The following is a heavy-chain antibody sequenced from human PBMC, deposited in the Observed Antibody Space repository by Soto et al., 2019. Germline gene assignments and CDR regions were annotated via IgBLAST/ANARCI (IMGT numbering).Heavy chain of an antibody. V-gene: IGHV4-39*01. CDR1: GGSISSSSYY. CDR2: IYYSGST. Sequence: QLQLQESGPGLVKPSETLSLTCTVSGGSISSSSYYWGWIRQPPGKGLEWIGSIYYSGSTYYNPSLKSRATISVDTSKNQFSLKLSSVTAADTAVYYCAVLGYYDILTGYYNDRSLTPNRILDYWGQGTLVTVSS. J-gene: IGHJ4*02. D-gene: IGHD3-9*01. CDR3: AVLGYYDILTGYYNDRSLTPNRILDY.